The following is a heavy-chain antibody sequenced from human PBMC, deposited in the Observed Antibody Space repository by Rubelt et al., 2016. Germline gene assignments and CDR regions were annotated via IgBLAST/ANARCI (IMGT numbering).Heavy chain of an antibody. Sequence: EVQLVESGEGLVQPGESLKLSCVASGFSISASSIHWVRQASGIGLAWVGRIRSNLNTYATAYATSVAGRVTISREDSKNTGYRQGSSLKTDDTAVYYCTRPGAAAGTDYWGQGTLSPSPQ. CDR1: GFSISASS. D-gene: IGHD6-13*01. J-gene: IGHJ4*02. V-gene: IGHV3-73*01. CDR3: TRPGAAAGTDY. CDR2: IRSNLNTYAT.